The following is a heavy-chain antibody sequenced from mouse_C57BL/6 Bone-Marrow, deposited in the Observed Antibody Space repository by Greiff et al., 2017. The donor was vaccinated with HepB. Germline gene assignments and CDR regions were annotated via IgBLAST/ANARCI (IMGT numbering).Heavy chain of an antibody. CDR3: ARRGGTGYAMDY. CDR2: IHPNSGST. CDR1: GYTFTSYW. J-gene: IGHJ4*01. V-gene: IGHV1-64*01. Sequence: QVQLQQPGAELVKPGASVKLSCKASGYTFTSYWMHWVKQRPGQGLEWIGMIHPNSGSTNYNEKFKSKATLTVDKSSSTAYMQLSSLTSEDSAVYYCARRGGTGYAMDYWGQGTSVTVSS. D-gene: IGHD4-1*01.